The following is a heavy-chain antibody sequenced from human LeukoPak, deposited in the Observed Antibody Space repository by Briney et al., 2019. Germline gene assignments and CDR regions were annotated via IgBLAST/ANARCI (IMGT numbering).Heavy chain of an antibody. CDR3: ARVSSSSFLGY. CDR1: GFTFSSYS. CDR2: ISSCSSYM. D-gene: IGHD6-6*01. J-gene: IGHJ4*02. V-gene: IGHV3-21*01. Sequence: GGSLRLSCAASGFTFSSYSMNWVRQAPGQGLEWVSSISSCSSYMYYADSVKGRFTFSRDNAKNSLYLQMNSLRAEDTAVYYCARVSSSSFLGYWGQGTLVTVSS.